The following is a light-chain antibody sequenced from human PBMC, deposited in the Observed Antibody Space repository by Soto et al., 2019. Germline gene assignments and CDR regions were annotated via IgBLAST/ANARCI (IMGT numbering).Light chain of an antibody. V-gene: IGLV2-14*01. CDR2: DVS. Sequence: QSALTQPASVSGSPGQSITISCTGTSSDVGGYNYVSWYQQHPGKAPKLMIYDVSNRPSGVSNRFSGSKSGNTASLTISGLQAEDEADDYCSSYTSSSTVVFGGGTLLPVL. J-gene: IGLJ2*01. CDR1: SSDVGGYNY. CDR3: SSYTSSSTVV.